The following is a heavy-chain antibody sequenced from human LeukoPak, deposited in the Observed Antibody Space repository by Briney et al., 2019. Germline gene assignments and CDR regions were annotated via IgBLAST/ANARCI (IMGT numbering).Heavy chain of an antibody. D-gene: IGHD5-12*01. V-gene: IGHV3-30-3*01. CDR2: VSKDGNNI. J-gene: IGHJ4*02. Sequence: GGSLRLSCAASGFDFINFHIHWVRQAPGKGLEWLAFVSKDGNNIYYADSVKGRFTISRDNSKNTLYLQMNSLRAEDTAVYYCAKVSWESTSQDFDCWGQGTLVTVSS. CDR3: AKVSWESTSQDFDC. CDR1: GFDFINFH.